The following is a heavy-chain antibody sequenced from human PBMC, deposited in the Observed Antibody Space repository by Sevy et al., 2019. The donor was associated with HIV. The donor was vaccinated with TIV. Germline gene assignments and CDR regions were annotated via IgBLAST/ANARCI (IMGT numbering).Heavy chain of an antibody. J-gene: IGHJ4*02. CDR3: ARVMYSGSYRNTYYFDY. CDR2: INHSGST. CDR1: GGSFSGYY. V-gene: IGHV4-34*01. Sequence: SETLSLTCAVYGGSFSGYYWSWIRQPPGKGLEWIGEINHSGSTNYNPSLKSRATISVDTSKNQFSLKLSSVTAADTAVYYCARVMYSGSYRNTYYFDYWGQGTLVTVSS. D-gene: IGHD1-26*01.